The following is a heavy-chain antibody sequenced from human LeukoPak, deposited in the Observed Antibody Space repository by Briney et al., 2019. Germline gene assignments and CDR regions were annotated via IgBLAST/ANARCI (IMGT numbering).Heavy chain of an antibody. CDR2: ISGSGSPS. CDR1: GFTFTGHE. J-gene: IGHJ4*02. CDR3: ARGFRDTAMFLDF. Sequence: GGSLRLSCAASGFTFTGHEMNWVRQAPGKGLEWLSCISGSGSPSYYADSVKGRFTISRDNAKNSLYLQMNSLRAEDTAIYYCARGFRDTAMFLDFWGKGTLVTVSS. D-gene: IGHD5-18*01. V-gene: IGHV3-48*03.